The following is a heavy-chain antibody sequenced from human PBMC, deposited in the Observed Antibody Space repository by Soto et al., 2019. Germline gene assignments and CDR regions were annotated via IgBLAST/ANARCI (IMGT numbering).Heavy chain of an antibody. D-gene: IGHD3-22*01. J-gene: IGHJ3*02. CDR3: GRNTYYYDSSGYYGAFDI. V-gene: IGHV1-18*01. CDR2: ISAYNGNT. CDR1: GYTFTSYG. Sequence: ASVKVSCKASGYTFTSYGISWVRQAPGQGLEWMGWISAYNGNTNYAQKLQGRVTMTTDTSTRTAYMELSSLRSDDTAVYYCGRNTYYYDSSGYYGAFDIWGQGAMVTVSS.